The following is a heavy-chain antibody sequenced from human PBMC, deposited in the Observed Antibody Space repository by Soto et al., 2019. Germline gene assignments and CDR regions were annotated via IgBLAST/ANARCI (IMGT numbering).Heavy chain of an antibody. CDR2: ISYDGSNK. D-gene: IGHD3-16*02. J-gene: IGHJ4*02. CDR1: GFTFSSYG. Sequence: QVQLVESGGGVVQSGRSLRLSCAASGFTFSSYGMHWVRQAPGKGLEWVAVISYDGSNKYYADSVKGRFTISRDNSKNTLYLQMNSLRAEDTAVYYCAKPPVRLGELSFFDYWGQGTLVTVSS. CDR3: AKPPVRLGELSFFDY. V-gene: IGHV3-30*18.